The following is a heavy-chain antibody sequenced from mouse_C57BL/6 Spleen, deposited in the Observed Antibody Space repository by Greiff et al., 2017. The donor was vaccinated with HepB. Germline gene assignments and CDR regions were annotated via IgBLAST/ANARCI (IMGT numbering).Heavy chain of an antibody. J-gene: IGHJ2*01. CDR1: GYTFTSYG. D-gene: IGHD3-2*02. CDR2: IYPRSGNT. Sequence: VKLVESGAELARPGASVKLSCKASGYTFTSYGISWVKQRTGQGLEWIGEIYPRSGNTYYNEKFKGKATLTADKSSSTAYMELRSLTSEDSAVYFCARISDSSGYGYWGQGTTLTVSS. CDR3: ARISDSSGYGY. V-gene: IGHV1-81*01.